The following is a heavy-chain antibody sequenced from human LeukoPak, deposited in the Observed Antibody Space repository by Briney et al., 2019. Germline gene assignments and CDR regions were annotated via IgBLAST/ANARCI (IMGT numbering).Heavy chain of an antibody. CDR3: ARPEDSGHDLVY. J-gene: IGHJ4*02. CDR2: IYSGGST. D-gene: IGHD5-12*01. V-gene: IGHV3-53*04. Sequence: GGSLRLSCAASGFTFSSNYMRWVRQAPGKGLEGVSVIYSGGSTYYADSVKGRFTISRHNSKNTLYLQMNSLRAEDTAVYYCARPEDSGHDLVYWGQGTLVTVSS. CDR1: GFTFSSNY.